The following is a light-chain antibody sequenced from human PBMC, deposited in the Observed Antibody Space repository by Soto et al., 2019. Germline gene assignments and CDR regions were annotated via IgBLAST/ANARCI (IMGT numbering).Light chain of an antibody. Sequence: DIQMTKSPSFLSASVGDRVTITCRSSQAIYPSVACYQQKPGQVPELLVYAASTFHSGAPSRLSGSGSGTHFTLTIPGLQPENVRTYSRQEHNGDLPVVFGPGT. CDR2: AAS. CDR1: QAIYPS. CDR3: QEHNGDLPVV. V-gene: IGKV1-27*01. J-gene: IGKJ3*01.